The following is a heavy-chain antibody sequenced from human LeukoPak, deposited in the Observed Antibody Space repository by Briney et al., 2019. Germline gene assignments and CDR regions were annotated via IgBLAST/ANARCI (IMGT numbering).Heavy chain of an antibody. J-gene: IGHJ4*02. CDR2: IYTSGST. CDR3: ARGGKYYDSSGYTFDY. V-gene: IGHV4-4*07. D-gene: IGHD3-22*01. CDR1: GGSISSYY. Sequence: SETLSLTCTVSGGSISSYYWSWIRQPAGKGLEWIGSIYTSGSTNYNPSLKSRVTISVDKSKNQFSLKLSSVTAADTAVYYCARGGKYYDSSGYTFDYWGQGTLVTVSS.